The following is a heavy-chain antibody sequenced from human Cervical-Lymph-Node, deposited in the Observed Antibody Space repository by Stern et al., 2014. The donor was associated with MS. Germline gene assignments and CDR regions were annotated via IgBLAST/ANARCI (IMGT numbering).Heavy chain of an antibody. J-gene: IGHJ4*02. Sequence: QLVQSGPEVKKPGESLRISCKASGYSFPVFWIGWVRQMSGRGLEWMGIIYPGDAETRYRPSFQGQVTMSVDLSTTTAYLQWRSLKASDTAIYYCARRDMSTTRYFDSWGQGTLVTVPS. V-gene: IGHV5-51*01. CDR1: GYSFPVFW. CDR3: ARRDMSTTRYFDS. CDR2: IYPGDAET. D-gene: IGHD5-24*01.